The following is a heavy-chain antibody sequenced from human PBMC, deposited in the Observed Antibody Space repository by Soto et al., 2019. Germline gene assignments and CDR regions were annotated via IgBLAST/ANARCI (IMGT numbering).Heavy chain of an antibody. J-gene: IGHJ4*02. V-gene: IGHV3-33*06. CDR1: GFTFNTYS. D-gene: IGHD1-26*01. CDR3: AKDSGSYRLYYFDY. Sequence: GGSLRLSCEASGFTFNTYSMHWVRQPPGKGLEWLAAIWYDGTQKYYADSVKGRFIISRDNSKKTLYLEMNSLRAEDTAVYYCAKDSGSYRLYYFDYWGQGTLVTVSS. CDR2: IWYDGTQK.